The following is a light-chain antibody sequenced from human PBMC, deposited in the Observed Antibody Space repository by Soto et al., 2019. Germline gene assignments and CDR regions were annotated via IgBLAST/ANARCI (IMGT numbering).Light chain of an antibody. Sequence: QSVLTQPASVSGSPGQSITISCTGTSSDIGNYNYVSWYQQHPGKAPKLIIYEVTNRPSEISNRFSGSKFGNTASLTISGLQAEDEDDYFCSSFISTSTLFVFGTGTKV. J-gene: IGLJ1*01. CDR1: SSDIGNYNY. V-gene: IGLV2-14*01. CDR2: EVT. CDR3: SSFISTSTLFV.